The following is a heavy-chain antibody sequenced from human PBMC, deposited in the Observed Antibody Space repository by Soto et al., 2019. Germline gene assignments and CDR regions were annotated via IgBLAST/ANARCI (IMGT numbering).Heavy chain of an antibody. CDR1: GYTFTSYA. J-gene: IGHJ6*02. V-gene: IGHV1-3*01. CDR3: ARERFWSGFHLDYYYYGMDV. CDR2: INAGNGNT. Sequence: ASVKVSCKASGYTFTSYAMHWVRQAPGQRLEWMGWINAGNGNTKYSQKFQGRVTITRDTSASTAYMELSSLRSEDTAVYYCARERFWSGFHLDYYYYGMDVWGQGTTVTVSS. D-gene: IGHD3-3*01.